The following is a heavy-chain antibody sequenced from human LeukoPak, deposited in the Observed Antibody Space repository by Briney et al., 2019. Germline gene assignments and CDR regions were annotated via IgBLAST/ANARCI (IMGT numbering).Heavy chain of an antibody. CDR1: GYTFTNYG. V-gene: IGHV1-18*01. CDR2: ISVYNGDT. CDR3: ARVEGPSIFGVIDY. D-gene: IGHD3-3*01. Sequence: GASVKVFCKTSGYTFTNYGISWVRQAPGQGLEWMGWISVYNGDTNYAQKLQGRVTMTTDTSTSTAYMEVRSLRSDDTAVYFCARVEGPSIFGVIDYWGQGTLVTISS. J-gene: IGHJ4*02.